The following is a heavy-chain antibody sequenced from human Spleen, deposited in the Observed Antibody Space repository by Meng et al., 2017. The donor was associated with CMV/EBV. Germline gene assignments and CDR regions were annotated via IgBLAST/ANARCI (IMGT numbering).Heavy chain of an antibody. CDR1: GYTFSIFY. J-gene: IGHJ4*02. V-gene: IGHV1-46*01. D-gene: IGHD1-26*01. Sequence: KASGYTFSIFYFHWVRQAPGQGLEWVGMINPSAGSTGYAQKFQDRVTVTRDTSTSTVYMELSSLTSEDTVVYYCARDHTRGATGYFDYWGPGTLVTVSS. CDR2: INPSAGST. CDR3: ARDHTRGATGYFDY.